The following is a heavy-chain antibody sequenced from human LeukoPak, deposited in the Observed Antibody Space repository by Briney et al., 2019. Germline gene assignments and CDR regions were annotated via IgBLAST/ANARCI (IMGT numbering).Heavy chain of an antibody. D-gene: IGHD2-2*01. J-gene: IGHJ5*02. V-gene: IGHV4-30-4*08. CDR3: ARVRVVPENWFDP. CDR2: IYYSGST. Sequence: TLSLTCTVSGGSISSGDYYWSWVRQPPGKGLKWIGYIYYSGSTYYNPSLKSRVTISVDTSKNQFSLKLSSVTAADTAVYYCARVRVVPENWFDPWGQGTLVTVSS. CDR1: GGSISSGDYY.